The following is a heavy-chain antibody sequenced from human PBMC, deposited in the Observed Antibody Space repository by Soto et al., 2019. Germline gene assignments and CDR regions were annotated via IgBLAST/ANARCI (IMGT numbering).Heavy chain of an antibody. V-gene: IGHV4-4*07. D-gene: IGHD1-26*01. CDR2: IYTSGST. Sequence: QVQLQESGPGLVKPSETLSLTCTVSGGSISSYYWSWIRQPAGKGLEWIGRIYTSGSTNYNPSLKSRVTMSVDKSKNQFSLKLSSVTAADTAVYYCARDRDSGSYDWFDPWGQGTLVTVSS. J-gene: IGHJ5*02. CDR3: ARDRDSGSYDWFDP. CDR1: GGSISSYY.